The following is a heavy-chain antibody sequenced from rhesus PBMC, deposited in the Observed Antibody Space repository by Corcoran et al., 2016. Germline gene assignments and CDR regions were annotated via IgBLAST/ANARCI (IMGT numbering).Heavy chain of an antibody. V-gene: IGHV4-106*01. Sequence: QVQLQESGPGLVKPSETLSLTCAVSGGSISDDYYWSWLRQPPGKGLEWIGYSYGRGGGTNYNASLKNRVNISIDTSKNQFSLKLRSVTAADAAVYYCARKSNTKDYGGQGVLVTVSS. J-gene: IGHJ4*01. D-gene: IGHD4-23*01. CDR1: GGSISDDYY. CDR3: ARKSNTKDY. CDR2: SYGRGGGT.